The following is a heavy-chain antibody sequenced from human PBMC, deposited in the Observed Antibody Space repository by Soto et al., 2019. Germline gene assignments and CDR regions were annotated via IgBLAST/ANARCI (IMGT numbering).Heavy chain of an antibody. D-gene: IGHD3-22*01. Sequence: PGGSLRLSCAASGFTFSSYVMNWVRQAPGKGLEWVSGISTSGAATYDSDSVKGRFTISRDNSKNTLYLQMNSLRDEDTAVYYCAKGGTMSCFDYWCQGSLVTVSS. J-gene: IGHJ4*02. CDR1: GFTFSSYV. CDR2: ISTSGAAT. V-gene: IGHV3-23*01. CDR3: AKGGTMSCFDY.